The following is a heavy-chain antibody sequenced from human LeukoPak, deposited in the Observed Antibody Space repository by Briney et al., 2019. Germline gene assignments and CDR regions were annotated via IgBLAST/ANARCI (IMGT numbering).Heavy chain of an antibody. CDR2: ISSSSSYI. J-gene: IGHJ4*02. CDR3: ASVPFDFWTSYYFDY. Sequence: GGSLRLSCAASGFTFSSYSMNWVRQAPGKGLEWVSTISSSSSYIYYADSLKGRFTISRDNAKNSLYLQMNSLRAEDTAVYYCASVPFDFWTSYYFDYWGQGTLVTVSS. D-gene: IGHD3/OR15-3a*01. V-gene: IGHV3-21*01. CDR1: GFTFSSYS.